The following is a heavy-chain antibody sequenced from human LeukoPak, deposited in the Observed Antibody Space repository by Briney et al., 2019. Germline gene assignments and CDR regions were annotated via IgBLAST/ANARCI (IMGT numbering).Heavy chain of an antibody. V-gene: IGHV3-23*01. D-gene: IGHD3-22*01. J-gene: IGHJ4*02. Sequence: PGGSLRLSCAASGLTFSSYAMSWVRQAPGKGLEGVSAISGSGGSTYYADSVQGRFTISRDNSKNTLYLQMNSLRAEDTAVYYCAKFRYAGLLHINPHFDYWGQGTLVTVSS. CDR3: AKFRYAGLLHINPHFDY. CDR1: GLTFSSYA. CDR2: ISGSGGST.